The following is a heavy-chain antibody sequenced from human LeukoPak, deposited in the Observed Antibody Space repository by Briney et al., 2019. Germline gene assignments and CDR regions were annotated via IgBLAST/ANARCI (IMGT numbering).Heavy chain of an antibody. Sequence: SETLSLTCTVSGGTISDSTYYWAWIRQPPGKGLEWISYIYVGGSTYYNPSLKSRVTISVDTSKNEFSLKLNSVTAADTAFYYCATPGRIAVAGQFDYWGQGTLVTVSS. V-gene: IGHV4-39*01. CDR3: ATPGRIAVAGQFDY. D-gene: IGHD6-19*01. CDR2: IYVGGST. J-gene: IGHJ4*02. CDR1: GGTISDSTYY.